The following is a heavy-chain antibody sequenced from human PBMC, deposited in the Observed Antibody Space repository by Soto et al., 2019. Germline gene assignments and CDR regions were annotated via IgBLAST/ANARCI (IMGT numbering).Heavy chain of an antibody. CDR1: GFTFSSYS. CDR3: ARCLHRTYSGRYFDY. V-gene: IGHV3-21*01. Sequence: GGSLRLSCAASGFTFSSYSMKWIRQSPGKGLEWVSSISSSSSYIYYADSVKGRFTISRDNAENSLYLQMNSLRAEDTAVYYCARCLHRTYSGRYFDYWGQGTLVTVSS. D-gene: IGHD1-26*01. CDR2: ISSSSSYI. J-gene: IGHJ4*02.